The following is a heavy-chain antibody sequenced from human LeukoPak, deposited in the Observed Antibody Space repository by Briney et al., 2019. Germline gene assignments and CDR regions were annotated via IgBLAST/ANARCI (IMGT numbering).Heavy chain of an antibody. D-gene: IGHD6-19*01. V-gene: IGHV3-23*01. CDR2: ISSGGGST. J-gene: IGHJ4*02. Sequence: GGSLRLSCAASGFTFSSYAMNWVRQAPGKGLEWVSVISSGGGSTYYADSVKGRFIISRDNSKNTLYLQMNSLRAEDTAVYYCTKEGIAVPATPDYWGQGTLVTVSS. CDR1: GFTFSSYA. CDR3: TKEGIAVPATPDY.